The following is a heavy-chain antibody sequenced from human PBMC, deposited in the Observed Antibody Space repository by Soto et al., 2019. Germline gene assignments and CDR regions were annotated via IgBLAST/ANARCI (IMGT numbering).Heavy chain of an antibody. J-gene: IGHJ5*02. D-gene: IGHD6-6*01. CDR2: INPDNGNA. Sequence: QVQLMQSGPEVRKPGASVKVSCRASGYSFRNYGIIWVRQAPGQGLDWVGWINPDNGNANYARKLQDRVTMTADTSTGTVYMELRSLIYDDTAVYYCARVVVRNNWFDPWGQGTLVSVSS. CDR3: ARVVVRNNWFDP. V-gene: IGHV1-18*01. CDR1: GYSFRNYG.